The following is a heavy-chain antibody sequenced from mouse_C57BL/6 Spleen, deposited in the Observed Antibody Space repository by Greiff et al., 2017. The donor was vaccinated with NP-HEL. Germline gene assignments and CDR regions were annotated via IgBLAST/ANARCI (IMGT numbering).Heavy chain of an antibody. V-gene: IGHV1-59*01. J-gene: IGHJ2*01. Sequence: VQLQQPGAELVRPGTSVKLSCKASGYTFTSYWMHWVKQRPGQGLEWIGVIDPSDSYTNYNQKFKGKATLTVDTSSSTAYMQLSSLTSEDSAVYYCARGTTVVATRDYWGQGTTLTVSS. D-gene: IGHD1-1*01. CDR2: IDPSDSYT. CDR1: GYTFTSYW. CDR3: ARGTTVVATRDY.